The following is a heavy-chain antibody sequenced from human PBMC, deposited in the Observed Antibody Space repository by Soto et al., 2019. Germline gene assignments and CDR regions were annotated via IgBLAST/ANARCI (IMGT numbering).Heavy chain of an antibody. CDR3: VRENWGAA. CDR2: TNVFNGGT. J-gene: IGHJ1*01. V-gene: IGHV3-23*01. CDR1: GFSFSNYD. D-gene: IGHD7-27*01. Sequence: EVQLLESGGGLVQPGESLRLSCAASGFSFSNYDMAWVRQAPGKWLQWVSSTNVFNGGTHYIDSVKGRFTISRDNSNHRLYLQMNSLRADDTALYYWVRENWGAAWGQGTLVTVSS.